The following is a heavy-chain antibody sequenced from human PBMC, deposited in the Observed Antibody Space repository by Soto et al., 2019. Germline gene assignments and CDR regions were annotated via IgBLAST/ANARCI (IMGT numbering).Heavy chain of an antibody. CDR3: ARHKNWNDPYNWFDP. J-gene: IGHJ5*02. V-gene: IGHV4-39*01. CDR1: GVSMTSGYYY. D-gene: IGHD1-1*01. Sequence: SETLSLTCSVSGVSMTSGYYYWSWIRQHPGKGLEWIGYIYYSGSTYYNPSLKSRVTISVDTSKNQFSLKLSSVTAADTAVCYCARHKNWNDPYNWFDPWGQGTLVTVSS. CDR2: IYYSGST.